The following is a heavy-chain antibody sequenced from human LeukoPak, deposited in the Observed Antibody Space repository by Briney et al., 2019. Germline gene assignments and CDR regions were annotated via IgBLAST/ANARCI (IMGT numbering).Heavy chain of an antibody. CDR2: ISSSSSYI. D-gene: IGHD5-18*01. J-gene: IGHJ4*02. CDR3: ARDPPPSSWIQLWSPLGAYFDY. V-gene: IGHV3-21*01. CDR1: GFTFSSYS. Sequence: GGSLRLSCAGSGFTFSSYSMNWVRQAPGKGLEWVSSISSSSSYIYYADSVKGRFTISRDNAKNSLYLQMNSLRAEDTAVYYCARDPPPSSWIQLWSPLGAYFDYWGQGALVTVSS.